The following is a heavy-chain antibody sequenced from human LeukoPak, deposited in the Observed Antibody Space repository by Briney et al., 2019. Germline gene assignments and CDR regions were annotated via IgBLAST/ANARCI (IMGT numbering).Heavy chain of an antibody. CDR2: INSDGSST. Sequence: GGSLRLSCAASGFTFSSYWMHWVRQAPGKGLVWVSRINSDGSSTSYADSVKGRFTISRDNAENSLYLQMNSRRAEDTAVYYCARVLLRFLEWFSGNGMDVWGQGTTVTVSS. V-gene: IGHV3-74*01. D-gene: IGHD3-3*01. CDR3: ARVLLRFLEWFSGNGMDV. J-gene: IGHJ6*02. CDR1: GFTFSSYW.